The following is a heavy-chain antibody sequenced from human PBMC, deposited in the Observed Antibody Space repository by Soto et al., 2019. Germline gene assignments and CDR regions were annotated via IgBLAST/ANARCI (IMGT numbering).Heavy chain of an antibody. D-gene: IGHD3-22*01. V-gene: IGHV4-59*01. CDR2: IYYSGST. Sequence: SETLSLTCTVSGGSISSYYWSWIRQPPGKGLEWIGYIYYSGSTNYNPSLKSRVTISVDTSKNQFSLRLSSVTAADTAVYYCTGAYYDIDGYILDPSRQGTSVTVSS. CDR3: TGAYYDIDGYILDP. CDR1: GGSISSYY. J-gene: IGHJ5*02.